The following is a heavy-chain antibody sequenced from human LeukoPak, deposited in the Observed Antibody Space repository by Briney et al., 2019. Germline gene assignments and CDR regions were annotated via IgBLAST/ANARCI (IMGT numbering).Heavy chain of an antibody. CDR1: GFTFNTYA. CDR2: ISGSGRTT. J-gene: IGHJ3*02. V-gene: IGHV3-23*01. Sequence: GGSLRLSCAASGFTFNTYAMSWVRQAPGKGLEWGSGISGSGRTTYYAASVKGRFTISRDNSKNTLFVQMNSLRAEDTAVYYCAKDRRELDVFDIWGQGTMVTVSS. CDR3: AKDRRELDVFDI.